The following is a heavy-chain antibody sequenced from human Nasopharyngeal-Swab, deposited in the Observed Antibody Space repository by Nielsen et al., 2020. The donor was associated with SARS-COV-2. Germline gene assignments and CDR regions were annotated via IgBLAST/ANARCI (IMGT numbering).Heavy chain of an antibody. J-gene: IGHJ4*02. CDR2: IVVGSGNT. Sequence: WVRQAPGQRLEWIGWIVVGSGNTSYAQKFQGRVTMTRDTSTSTVYMELSSLRSEDTAVYYCARGDYYDSSGYSQFWGQGTLVTVSS. D-gene: IGHD3-22*01. CDR3: ARGDYYDSSGYSQF. V-gene: IGHV1-58*01.